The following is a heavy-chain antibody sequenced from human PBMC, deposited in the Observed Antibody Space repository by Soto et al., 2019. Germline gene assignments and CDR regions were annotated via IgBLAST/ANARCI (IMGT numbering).Heavy chain of an antibody. CDR3: ARSGDQLPSGYYFYGIDV. V-gene: IGHV1-69*01. Sequence: QVQLVQSGAEVKKPGSSVKVSCKASGGTFSTYAISWVRQAPGQGLEWMGGITPIFGTPNYAQKFQGRVTISADESTSTANMEFSSLRSDDTAVYYCARSGDQLPSGYYFYGIDVWGQGTTVSVSS. CDR2: ITPIFGTP. J-gene: IGHJ6*02. D-gene: IGHD2-2*01. CDR1: GGTFSTYA.